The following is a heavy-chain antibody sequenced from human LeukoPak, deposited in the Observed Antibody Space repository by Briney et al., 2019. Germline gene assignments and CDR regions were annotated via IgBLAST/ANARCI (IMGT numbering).Heavy chain of an antibody. CDR2: ISPSGGST. Sequence: ASVKVSCKASGYIFTSYNIYWVRQAPGQGLEWMGIISPSGGSTNYAQKFQGRVTMTRDTSTSTVYMELSSLRSEDTAVYYCARGQRGDGYNNYYFDYWGQGTLVTVSS. CDR3: ARGQRGDGYNNYYFDY. J-gene: IGHJ4*02. V-gene: IGHV1-46*01. D-gene: IGHD5-24*01. CDR1: GYIFTSYN.